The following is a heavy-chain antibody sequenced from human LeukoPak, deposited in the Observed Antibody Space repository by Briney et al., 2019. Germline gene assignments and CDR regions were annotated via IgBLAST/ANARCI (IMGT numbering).Heavy chain of an antibody. Sequence: SETLSLTCTVSGGSISSYYWSWVQQPAGKGLEWIGRIYTSGNTNYNPSLKGRVTMSVDTSKNQFSLNLSSVTAADTAVYYCARGRGSSWYYFDYWGQGTLVTVSS. CDR3: ARGRGSSWYYFDY. V-gene: IGHV4-4*07. J-gene: IGHJ4*02. CDR2: IYTSGNT. CDR1: GGSISSYY. D-gene: IGHD6-13*01.